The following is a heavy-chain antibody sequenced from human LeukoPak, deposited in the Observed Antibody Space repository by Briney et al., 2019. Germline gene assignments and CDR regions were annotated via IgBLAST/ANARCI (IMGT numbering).Heavy chain of an antibody. CDR1: GGSISSGSYY. CDR3: ARGLSVAVPAASNWFDP. V-gene: IGHV4-61*02. Sequence: SETLSLTCTVSGGSISSGSYYWSWIRQPAGKGLEWIGRIYTSGSTNYNPSLKSRVTISIDTSKNQFSLELSSVTAADTALYYCARGLSVAVPAASNWFDPWGQGTLVTVSS. CDR2: IYTSGST. D-gene: IGHD2-2*01. J-gene: IGHJ5*02.